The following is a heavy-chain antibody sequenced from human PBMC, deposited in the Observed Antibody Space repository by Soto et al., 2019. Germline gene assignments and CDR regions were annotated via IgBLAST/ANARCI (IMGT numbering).Heavy chain of an antibody. V-gene: IGHV3-48*01. CDR1: GFTRSSYS. CDR2: ISSSSSTI. J-gene: IGHJ4*02. Sequence: EVQLVESGGGLVQPGGSLRLSCAASGFTRSSYSMNWVRQAPGKGLEWVSYISSSSSTIYYADSVKGRFTISRDNAKNSLYLQMNSLRAEDTAVYYCARGAYYHDSSGLSYWGQGTLVTVSS. D-gene: IGHD3-22*01. CDR3: ARGAYYHDSSGLSY.